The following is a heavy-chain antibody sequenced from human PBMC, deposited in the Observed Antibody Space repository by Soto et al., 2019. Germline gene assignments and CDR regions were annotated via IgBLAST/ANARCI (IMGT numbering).Heavy chain of an antibody. CDR3: ARTSYDSSGTAADP. Sequence: QVQLQESGPGLVKPSQTLSLTCTVSGGSISSGGYYWSWIRQHPGKGLEWIGYIYYSGSTYYNPPLKSLVTIAVDPSKNQFPPKLSSVTAADTAVYYCARTSYDSSGTAADPWGQGTLVTVSS. CDR1: GGSISSGGYY. J-gene: IGHJ5*02. V-gene: IGHV4-31*01. D-gene: IGHD3-22*01. CDR2: IYYSGST.